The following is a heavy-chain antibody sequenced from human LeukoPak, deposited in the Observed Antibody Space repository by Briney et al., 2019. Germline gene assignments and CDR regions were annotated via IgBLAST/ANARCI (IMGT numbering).Heavy chain of an antibody. CDR3: ARGGWGSGSYYSYYYYGVDV. Sequence: GRSLRLSCAASGFTFSTYWMHWVRQAPGKGLVLVSRMNSDGSTTSYADSVKGRFTISKDNAKNTLYLQMNSLRAEDTAVYYCARGGWGSGSYYSYYYYGVDVWGQGTTVTVSS. D-gene: IGHD3-10*01. J-gene: IGHJ6*02. CDR2: MNSDGSTT. V-gene: IGHV3-74*01. CDR1: GFTFSTYW.